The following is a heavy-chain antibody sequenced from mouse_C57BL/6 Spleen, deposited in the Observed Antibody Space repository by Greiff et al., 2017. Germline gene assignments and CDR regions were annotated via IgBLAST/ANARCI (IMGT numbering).Heavy chain of an antibody. CDR1: GYSFTSYY. CDR2: IYPGSGNT. Sequence: QVQLKQSGPELVKPGASVKISCKASGYSFTSYYIHWVKQRPGQGLEWIGWIYPGSGNTKYNEKFKGKATLTADTSSSTAYMQLSSLTSEDSAVYYCARSRSNYFDYWGQGTTLTVSS. J-gene: IGHJ2*01. D-gene: IGHD1-1*01. V-gene: IGHV1-66*01. CDR3: ARSRSNYFDY.